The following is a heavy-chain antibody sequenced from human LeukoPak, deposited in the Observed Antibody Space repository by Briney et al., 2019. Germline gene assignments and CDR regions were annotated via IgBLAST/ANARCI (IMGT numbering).Heavy chain of an antibody. V-gene: IGHV1-24*01. CDR3: ATLPNRNWNYGEVFDY. Sequence: WASVKVSCKVSGYTLTELSMHWVRQAPGKGLEWMGGFDPEDGETIYAQKFQGRVTMTEDTSTDTAYMELSSLRSEDTAVYYCATLPNRNWNYGEVFDYWGQGTLVTVSS. CDR1: GYTLTELS. CDR2: FDPEDGET. J-gene: IGHJ4*02. D-gene: IGHD1-7*01.